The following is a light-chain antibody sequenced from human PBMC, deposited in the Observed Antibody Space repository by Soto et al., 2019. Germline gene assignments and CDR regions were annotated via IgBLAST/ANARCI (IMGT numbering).Light chain of an antibody. V-gene: IGLV1-47*01. J-gene: IGLJ2*01. CDR3: ATWDDSLNGGV. CDR2: TND. Sequence: QSVLTQPPSASGTPGQRVSISCSGSSSNIGRNYVYWYQQVPGTAPKLLIYTNDQRPSGVPDRFSGSKSGTPASLAISGLRSEDEADYYCATWDDSLNGGVFGGGTKLTVL. CDR1: SSNIGRNY.